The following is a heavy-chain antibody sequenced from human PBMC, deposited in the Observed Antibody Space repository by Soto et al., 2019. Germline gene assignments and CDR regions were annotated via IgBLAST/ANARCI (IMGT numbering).Heavy chain of an antibody. V-gene: IGHV1-46*04. CDR2: INPSGGST. CDR3: AKDRVDGSLDY. D-gene: IGHD1-26*01. J-gene: IGHJ4*02. Sequence: ASVKVSCKASGYTFSSYYMHWVRQAPGQGLEWMGIINPSGGSTSYTQKLQGRVTMTRDTSTSTVYMELSNLRSDDTAVYYCAKDRVDGSLDYWGQGTLVTVSS. CDR1: GYTFSSYY.